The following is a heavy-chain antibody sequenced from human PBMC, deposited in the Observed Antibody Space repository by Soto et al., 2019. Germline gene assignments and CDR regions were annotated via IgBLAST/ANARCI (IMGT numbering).Heavy chain of an antibody. CDR1: GYPLTELS. CDR3: ATGDCSSTSCYILPAAKKHYYYYGMDV. V-gene: IGHV1-24*01. Sequence: VSGKVCCKVSGYPLTELSMHLDPQAPGKGLERMGGSDTSDGETIYAQKFQGRVTMTEDTSTDTAYMELSSLRSEDTAVYYCATGDCSSTSCYILPAAKKHYYYYGMDVWGQGTTVTVSS. CDR2: SDTSDGET. J-gene: IGHJ6*01. D-gene: IGHD2-2*02.